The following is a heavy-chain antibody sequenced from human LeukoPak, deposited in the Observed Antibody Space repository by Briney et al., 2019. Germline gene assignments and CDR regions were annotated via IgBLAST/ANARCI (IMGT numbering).Heavy chain of an antibody. V-gene: IGHV4-38-2*02. Sequence: SETLSLTCTVSGYSISSGYYWGWIRQPPGKGLEWIGSIYHSGSTYYNPSIKSRVTISVDTSKNQFSLKLSSVTAADTAVYYCAMVRGVNYYFDYWGQGTLVTVSS. CDR3: AMVRGVNYYFDY. CDR2: IYHSGST. J-gene: IGHJ4*02. CDR1: GYSISSGYY. D-gene: IGHD3-10*01.